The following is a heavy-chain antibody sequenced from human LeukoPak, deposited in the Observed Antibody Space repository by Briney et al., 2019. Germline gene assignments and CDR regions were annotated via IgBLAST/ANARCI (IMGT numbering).Heavy chain of an antibody. J-gene: IGHJ4*02. CDR2: IIPIFGTA. Sequence: PVKVSCKASGGTFSSYAISWVRQAPGQGLEWMGRIIPIFGTANYAQKFQGRVTITTDESTSTAYMELSSLRSEDTAVYYCARDGPGIAAAGTSYWGQGTLVTVSS. CDR3: ARDGPGIAAAGTSY. D-gene: IGHD6-13*01. V-gene: IGHV1-69*05. CDR1: GGTFSSYA.